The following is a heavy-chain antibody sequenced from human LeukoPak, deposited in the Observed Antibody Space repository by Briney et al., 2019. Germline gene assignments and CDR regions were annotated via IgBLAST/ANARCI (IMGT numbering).Heavy chain of an antibody. CDR1: GGSISSGDYY. Sequence: SETLSLTCTVSGGSISSGDYYWTWIRQPPGKGLEWIGYISYRGSTYYDPSLKSRVTLSVDTSKNQFSLNLSSVTVADTAVYYCVRYVGSDCYMKDWGQGTLVTVSS. J-gene: IGHJ4*02. D-gene: IGHD2-21*02. V-gene: IGHV4-30-4*02. CDR3: VRYVGSDCYMKD. CDR2: ISYRGST.